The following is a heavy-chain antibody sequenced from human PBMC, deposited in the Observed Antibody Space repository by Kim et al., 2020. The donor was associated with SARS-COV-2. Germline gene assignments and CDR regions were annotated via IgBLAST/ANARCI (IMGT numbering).Heavy chain of an antibody. CDR2: ITGSGGTT. V-gene: IGHV3-23*01. CDR1: GFTFSRYA. J-gene: IGHJ4*02. Sequence: GGSLRLSCAASGFTFSRYALSWVRQAPGKGLEWVSTITGSGGTTYYADSVRGRFTISRDNSKNTLYLQMNSLRAEDTALYYCAKDDMAIPAHIDSWGQGSLVTVSS. D-gene: IGHD2-2*02. CDR3: AKDDMAIPAHIDS.